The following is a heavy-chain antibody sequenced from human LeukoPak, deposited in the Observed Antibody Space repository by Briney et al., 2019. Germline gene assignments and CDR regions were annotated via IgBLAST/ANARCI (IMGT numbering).Heavy chain of an antibody. CDR1: GGSISIYY. CDR3: ARVVPAAGGMDV. CDR2: IYYSGST. J-gene: IGHJ6*02. Sequence: PSETLSLTCTVSGGSISIYYWNWILQPPGKGLEWIGYIYYSGSTNYNPSLKSRVTVSVDTSKNQFSLKLSAVTAADTAVYYCARVVPAAGGMDVWGQGTTVSVSS. D-gene: IGHD2-2*01. V-gene: IGHV4-59*01.